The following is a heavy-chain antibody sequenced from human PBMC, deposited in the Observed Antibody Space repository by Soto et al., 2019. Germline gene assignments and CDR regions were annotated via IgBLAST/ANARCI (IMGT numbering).Heavy chain of an antibody. Sequence: GGSLRLSCAAFGFTISGKKYVAWVRQAPGKGLEWVSALYDLDGTYYADSVKGRFTTSSDSSRTTVYLQMNSLRPDDTAVYSCATWHLQEHAYDIWGQGTMVTVSS. D-gene: IGHD1-1*01. CDR1: GFTISGKKY. CDR3: ATWHLQEHAYDI. J-gene: IGHJ3*02. V-gene: IGHV3-53*01. CDR2: LYDLDGT.